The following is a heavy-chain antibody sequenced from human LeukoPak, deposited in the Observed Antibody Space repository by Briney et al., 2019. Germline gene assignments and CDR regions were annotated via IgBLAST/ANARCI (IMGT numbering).Heavy chain of an antibody. Sequence: GGSLRLSCAASGFTFNTNTMNWVRQAPGKGLEWVSSISSSSSYIYYADSVKGRFTISRDNDKNSLYLQMNSLRAEDTAVYYCARDSWHFFDIWGQGTMVTVSS. CDR1: GFTFNTNT. CDR2: ISSSSSYI. V-gene: IGHV3-21*01. CDR3: ARDSWHFFDI. D-gene: IGHD5-12*01. J-gene: IGHJ3*02.